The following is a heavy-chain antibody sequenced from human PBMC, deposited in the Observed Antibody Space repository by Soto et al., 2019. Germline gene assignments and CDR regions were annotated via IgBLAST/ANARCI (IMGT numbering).Heavy chain of an antibody. CDR1: GGSFSAYY. D-gene: IGHD1-26*01. CDR2: IIHSEST. J-gene: IGHJ6*02. Sequence: SETLSLTCAVYGGSFSAYYWRWVRQPPGKGLEWIGEIIHSESTKYNPSLKSRVTISVDTSKNQFSLKLSSVTAADTAVYYCARQRPTDGRWEFANYYGMDVWGQGTPVTVSS. V-gene: IGHV4-34*12. CDR3: ARQRPTDGRWEFANYYGMDV.